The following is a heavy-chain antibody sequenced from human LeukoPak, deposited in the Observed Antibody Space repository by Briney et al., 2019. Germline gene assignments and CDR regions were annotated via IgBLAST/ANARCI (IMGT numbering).Heavy chain of an antibody. CDR2: INPSGGST. Sequence: ASVKVSCKASGYTFTSYYMHWVRQAPGQGLEWMGIINPSGGSTSYAQKFQGRVTMTRDTSTSTVYMELSSLRSEDTAAYYCARDHCSGGSCYNYFQHWGQGTLVTVSS. CDR1: GYTFTSYY. V-gene: IGHV1-46*01. J-gene: IGHJ1*01. CDR3: ARDHCSGGSCYNYFQH. D-gene: IGHD2-15*01.